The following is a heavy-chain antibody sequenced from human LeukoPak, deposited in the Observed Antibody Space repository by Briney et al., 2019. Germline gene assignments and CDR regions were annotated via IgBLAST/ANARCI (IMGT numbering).Heavy chain of an antibody. V-gene: IGHV4-59*01. D-gene: IGHD3-22*01. CDR2: IYYSGST. CDR1: GGSISSYY. J-gene: IGHJ4*02. Sequence: SETLSLTCTVSGGSISSYYWSWLRQPPGKGLEWIGYIYYSGSTNYHPSLKRRLITSVDTSKNQFPLKQSSVTAADTAVYYCARTEYYYDSSGYNYWGQGTLVTVSS. CDR3: ARTEYYYDSSGYNY.